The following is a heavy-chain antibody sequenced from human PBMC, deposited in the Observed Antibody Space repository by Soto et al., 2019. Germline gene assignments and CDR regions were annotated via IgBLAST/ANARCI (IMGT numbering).Heavy chain of an antibody. Sequence: GGSLRLSCAASGFTFSNYWMHWVRQVPGKGLVWVSHIDSDGNHTTYADSVKGRFTISRDNAKNTVYLQMNSLRAEDTAVYYCARGLRWGLFDYWGQGTLVTVSS. V-gene: IGHV3-74*01. CDR3: ARGLRWGLFDY. CDR2: IDSDGNHT. D-gene: IGHD4-17*01. J-gene: IGHJ4*02. CDR1: GFTFSNYW.